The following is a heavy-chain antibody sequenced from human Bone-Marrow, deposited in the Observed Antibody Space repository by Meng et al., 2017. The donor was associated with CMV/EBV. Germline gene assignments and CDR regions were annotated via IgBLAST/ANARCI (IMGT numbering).Heavy chain of an antibody. CDR1: GFTFDDYT. J-gene: IGHJ4*02. D-gene: IGHD6-19*01. CDR2: ISWDGGSI. Sequence: GGSLRLSCAASGFTFDDYTMHWVRQAPGKGLEWVSLISWDGGSIYYGPSVEGRFTVSRDNSKNSLYLQMSSLTMEDTALYYCAKGLYSNGWDMMTHWGQGTLVTVSS. V-gene: IGHV3-43*01. CDR3: AKGLYSNGWDMMTH.